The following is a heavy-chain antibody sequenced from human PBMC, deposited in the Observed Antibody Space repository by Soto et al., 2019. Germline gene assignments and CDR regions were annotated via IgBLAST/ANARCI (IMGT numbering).Heavy chain of an antibody. V-gene: IGHV3-23*01. CDR1: GFTFSSYA. J-gene: IGHJ3*02. D-gene: IGHD6-6*01. CDR2: ISGSGGST. Sequence: GESLKISCAASGFTFSSYAMSWVRQAPGKGLEWVSAISGSGGSTYYADSVKGRFTISRDNSKNTLYLQMNSLRAEDTAVYYCAKAESYSSSSAFDIWGQGTMVTVSS. CDR3: AKAESYSSSSAFDI.